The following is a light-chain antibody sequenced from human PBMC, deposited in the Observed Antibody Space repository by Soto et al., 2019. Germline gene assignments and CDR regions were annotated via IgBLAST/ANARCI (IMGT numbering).Light chain of an antibody. CDR1: QTINNW. CDR3: QQSYNPPWT. Sequence: DIQMTQSPSSLSASVGDRVTITCRTSQTINNWLNWYQQKPGKAPKLLIYSTSNLYNGVPSRFSGSGAWTDFTLTITSLHPEDFAVYYCQQSYNPPWTFGQGTKVEIK. J-gene: IGKJ1*01. CDR2: STS. V-gene: IGKV1-39*01.